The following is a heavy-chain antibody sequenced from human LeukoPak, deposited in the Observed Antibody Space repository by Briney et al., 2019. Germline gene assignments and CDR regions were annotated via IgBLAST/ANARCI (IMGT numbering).Heavy chain of an antibody. D-gene: IGHD6-19*01. CDR1: GFXFSSYA. V-gene: IGHV3-23*01. Sequence: GGSLRLSCAASGFXFSSYAMSWVRQAPGKGLEWVSAIRGSGDSTYYADSVKGRFTISRDNSKNTLYLQMNSLRVEDTAVYYCAKGVTVSGTGDYWGQGTLVTVSS. CDR2: IRGSGDST. J-gene: IGHJ4*02. CDR3: AKGVTVSGTGDY.